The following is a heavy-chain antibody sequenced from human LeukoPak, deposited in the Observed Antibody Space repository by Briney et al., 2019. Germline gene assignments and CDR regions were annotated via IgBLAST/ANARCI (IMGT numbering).Heavy chain of an antibody. V-gene: IGHV4-59*01. CDR1: GGSISSYY. CDR2: IYYSGST. Sequence: SETLSLTCTVSGGSISSYYWSWIRQPPGKGLEWIGYIYYSGSTNYNPSLKSRVTISVDTSKNQFSLKLSSVTAADTAVYYCARKIVGATLNWFDPWGQGTLVTVSS. CDR3: ARKIVGATLNWFDP. J-gene: IGHJ5*02. D-gene: IGHD1-26*01.